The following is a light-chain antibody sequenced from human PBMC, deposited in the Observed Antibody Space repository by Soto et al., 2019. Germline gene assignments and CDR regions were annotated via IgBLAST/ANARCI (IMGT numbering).Light chain of an antibody. CDR2: DAN. CDR1: LSDVGGQSR. CDR3: RLSSGTSVI. V-gene: IGLV2-8*01. Sequence: QSVLTQPPSASGSPGQSVTISCTGTLSDVGGQSRVSWYRQDPGQAPKLIIYDANKRTSGVSDRFSGSKSGITASLTVSGLQPEDEARYYCRLSSGTSVIFGGGTRLTVL. J-gene: IGLJ2*01.